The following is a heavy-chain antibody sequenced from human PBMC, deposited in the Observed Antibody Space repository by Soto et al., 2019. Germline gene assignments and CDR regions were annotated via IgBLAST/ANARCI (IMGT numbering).Heavy chain of an antibody. CDR1: GGTFSSYA. CDR3: ARDGPRYCSGGSCYARGYNWFDP. J-gene: IGHJ5*02. D-gene: IGHD2-15*01. CDR2: IIPIFGTA. V-gene: IGHV1-69*12. Sequence: QVQLVQSGAEVKKPGSSVKVSCKASGGTFSSYAISWVRQAPGQGLEWMGGIIPIFGTANYAQKFQGRVTITADESTRTAYVGLSSLRSEDTAVYYCARDGPRYCSGGSCYARGYNWFDPWGQGTLVTVSS.